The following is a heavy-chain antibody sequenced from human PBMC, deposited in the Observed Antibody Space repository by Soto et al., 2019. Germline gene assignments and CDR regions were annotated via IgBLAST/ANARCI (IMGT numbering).Heavy chain of an antibody. CDR3: ARDRGAVTGDYFDY. D-gene: IGHD6-19*01. Sequence: QVQLTESGGGLVKPGGSLRLSCAASGFTFSALYMSWIRQAPGKGLEWISCIGSGGDKKIYAESVRGRFTISRDNAKNSRYLQMTSLRAEDTAVYYCARDRGAVTGDYFDYWGQGTLVTVSS. V-gene: IGHV3-11*01. CDR1: GFTFSALY. J-gene: IGHJ4*02. CDR2: IGSGGDKK.